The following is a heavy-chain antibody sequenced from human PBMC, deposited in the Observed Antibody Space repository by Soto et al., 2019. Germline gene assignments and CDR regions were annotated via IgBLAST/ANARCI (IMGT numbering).Heavy chain of an antibody. Sequence: GSLRLSCAASGITFSSYAMSWVRQAPGKGLEWVSTAGGTPESTYYAASVKGRFTISRDNSRNTLYLQMNHLRAEDTAVYYCAKNYSGVCTGFEYWGQGTRVTVSS. V-gene: IGHV3-23*01. J-gene: IGHJ4*02. CDR3: AKNYSGVCTGFEY. D-gene: IGHD2-8*02. CDR1: GITFSSYA. CDR2: AGGTPEST.